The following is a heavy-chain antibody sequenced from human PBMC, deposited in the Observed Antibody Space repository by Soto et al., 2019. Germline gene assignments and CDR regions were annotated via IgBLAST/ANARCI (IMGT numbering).Heavy chain of an antibody. CDR2: INSDGSST. V-gene: IGHV3-74*01. D-gene: IGHD2-15*01. J-gene: IGHJ4*02. CDR3: VRTSLVVAAATREDY. Sequence: EVQLVESGGGLVQPGGSLRLSCAASGFTFSSYWMHWVRQAPGKGLVWVSRINSDGSSTSYADSVKSRFTISRDNAKNTLYLQMKNERADDTAAYYCVRTSLVVAAATREDYWGQGTLVTVSS. CDR1: GFTFSSYW.